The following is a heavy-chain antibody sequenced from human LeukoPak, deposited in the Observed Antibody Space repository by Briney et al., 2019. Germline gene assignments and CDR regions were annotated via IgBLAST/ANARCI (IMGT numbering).Heavy chain of an antibody. CDR2: IQYDGSSK. CDR3: AKGPLTNVAVPGTSFDY. D-gene: IGHD6-19*01. CDR1: GFTFGAFG. J-gene: IGHJ4*02. V-gene: IGHV3-30*02. Sequence: GGSLRLSCAASGFTFGAFGMHWVRQAPGKGLKWVAFIQYDGSSKYFADSVKGRFTISRDNSKNTLYLQMNSLKGEDTAVYYCAKGPLTNVAVPGTSFDYWGQGTLVTVSS.